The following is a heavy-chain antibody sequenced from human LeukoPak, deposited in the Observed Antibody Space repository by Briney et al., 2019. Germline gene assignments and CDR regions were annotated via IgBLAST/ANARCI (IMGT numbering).Heavy chain of an antibody. J-gene: IGHJ4*02. CDR2: INHSGST. CDR3: ARTPDYGGETFFDY. D-gene: IGHD4-23*01. V-gene: IGHV4-34*01. CDR1: GGSFSGYY. Sequence: SETLSLTCAVYGGSFSGYYWSWIRQPPGKGLEWIGEINHSGSTNYNPSLKSRVTISVDTSKNQFSLKLSSVTAADTAVYYCARTPDYGGETFFDYWGQGTLVTVSS.